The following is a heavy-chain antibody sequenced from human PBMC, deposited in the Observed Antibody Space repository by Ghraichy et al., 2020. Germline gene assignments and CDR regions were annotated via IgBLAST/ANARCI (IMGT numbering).Heavy chain of an antibody. CDR2: IYYSGST. J-gene: IGHJ4*02. Sequence: GSLSLTCTVSGGSISSSSYYWGWIRQPPGKGLEWIGSIYYSGSTYYNPSLKSRVTISVDTSKNQFSLKLSSVTAADTAVYYCARQRYSSSWYVFLNYFDYWGQGTLVTVSS. CDR3: ARQRYSSSWYVFLNYFDY. V-gene: IGHV4-39*01. CDR1: GGSISSSSYY. D-gene: IGHD6-13*01.